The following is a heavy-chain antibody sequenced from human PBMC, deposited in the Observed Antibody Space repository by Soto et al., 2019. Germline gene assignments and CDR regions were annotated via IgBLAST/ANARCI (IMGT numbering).Heavy chain of an antibody. V-gene: IGHV1-69*13. CDR1: GGTFSSYA. Sequence: SVKVSCKASGGTFSSYAISWVRQAPGQGLEWMGGIIPIFGTANYAQKFQGRVTITADESTSTAYMELSSLRSEDTAVYYCAREDDSSGYKGDAFHIWGQGTMVTV. CDR2: IIPIFGTA. J-gene: IGHJ3*02. D-gene: IGHD3-22*01. CDR3: AREDDSSGYKGDAFHI.